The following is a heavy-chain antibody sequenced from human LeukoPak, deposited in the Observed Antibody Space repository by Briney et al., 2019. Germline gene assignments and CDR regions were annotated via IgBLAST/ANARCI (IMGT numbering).Heavy chain of an antibody. V-gene: IGHV4-34*01. D-gene: IGHD3-22*01. Sequence: SETLSLTCAVYGGSFSGYYWSWIRQPPGKGLEWIGEINHSGSTNYNPSLKSRVTISVDTSKNQFSLKLSSVTAADTAVYYCAKVRYDYYDSSLDYWGQGTLVTVSS. CDR1: GGSFSGYY. J-gene: IGHJ4*02. CDR3: AKVRYDYYDSSLDY. CDR2: INHSGST.